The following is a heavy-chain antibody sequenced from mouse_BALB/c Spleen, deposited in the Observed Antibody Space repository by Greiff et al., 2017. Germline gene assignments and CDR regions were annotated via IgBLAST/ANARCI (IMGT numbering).Heavy chain of an antibody. V-gene: IGHV5-12-1*01. J-gene: IGHJ2*01. D-gene: IGHD2-4*01. CDR3: ARHHHYDYDY. CDR1: GFAFSSYD. Sequence: EVQGVESGGGLVKPGGSLKLSCAASGFAFSSYDMSWVRQTPEKRLEWVAYISSGGGSTYYPDTVKGRFTISRDNAKNTLYLQMSSLKSEDTAMYYCARHHHYDYDYWGQGTTLTVSS. CDR2: ISSGGGST.